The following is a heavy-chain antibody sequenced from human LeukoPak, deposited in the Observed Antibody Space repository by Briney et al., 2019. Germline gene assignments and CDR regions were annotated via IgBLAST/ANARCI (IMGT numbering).Heavy chain of an antibody. CDR3: ARSGSYGSKYYYYMDV. V-gene: IGHV3-23*01. J-gene: IGHJ6*03. CDR1: GFTFSSYS. Sequence: GGSLRLSCAASGFTFSSYSMNWVRQAPGKGLEWVSAISGSGGSTYYADSVKGRFTISSDNSKNTLYLQMNSLRAEDTAVYYCARSGSYGSKYYYYMDVWGKGTTVTVSS. CDR2: ISGSGGST. D-gene: IGHD3-10*01.